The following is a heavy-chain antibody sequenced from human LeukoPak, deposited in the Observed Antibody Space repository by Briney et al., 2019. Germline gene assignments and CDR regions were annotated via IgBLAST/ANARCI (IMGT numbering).Heavy chain of an antibody. V-gene: IGHV3-23*01. CDR1: GFTFSSCG. CDR3: AKDLTFSRITMIVVLRSDAFDI. Sequence: GGSLRLSCAASGFTFSSCGMHWVRQAPGRGLEWVSAISGSGGSTYYADSVKGRFTISRDNSKNTLYLQMNSLRAEDTAVYYCAKDLTFSRITMIVVLRSDAFDIWGQGTMVTVSS. J-gene: IGHJ3*02. D-gene: IGHD3-22*01. CDR2: ISGSGGST.